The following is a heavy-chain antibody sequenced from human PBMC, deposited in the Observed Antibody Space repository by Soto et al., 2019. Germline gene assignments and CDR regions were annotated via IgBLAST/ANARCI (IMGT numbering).Heavy chain of an antibody. CDR2: FRSGGDDDTT. CDR1: GFTFSSYS. CDR3: AKAVRGSGYDSYYYGMDV. Sequence: GGSLRLSCAASGFTFSSYSMSWVRQAPGKGLEWVSGFRSGGDDDTTYYADSVRGRFTISRDNSKNTLFLQMNSLRAEDTALYYCAKAVRGSGYDSYYYGMDVWGQGTTVTVSS. D-gene: IGHD5-12*01. V-gene: IGHV3-23*01. J-gene: IGHJ6*02.